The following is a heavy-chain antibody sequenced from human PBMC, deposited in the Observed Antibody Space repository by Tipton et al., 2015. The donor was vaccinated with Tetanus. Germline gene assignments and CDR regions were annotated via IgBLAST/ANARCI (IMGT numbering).Heavy chain of an antibody. J-gene: IGHJ4*02. D-gene: IGHD6-19*01. CDR3: SRSDVDFSSGWYFDW. Sequence: SLRLSCTASGFTFGDYAMSWFRLTPGKGLEWVGFIRSRAYGETTEYAASVKGRFTISREDSKSIAYLLMNSLKTEDTAVYYCSRSDVDFSSGWYFDWWGQGTLVTVSS. CDR1: GFTFGDYA. CDR2: IRSRAYGETT. V-gene: IGHV3-49*03.